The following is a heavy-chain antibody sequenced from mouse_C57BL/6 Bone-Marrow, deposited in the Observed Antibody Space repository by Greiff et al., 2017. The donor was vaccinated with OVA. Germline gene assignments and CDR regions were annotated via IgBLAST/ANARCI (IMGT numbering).Heavy chain of an antibody. CDR3: ARSYDSSGGFAY. CDR2: ISSGSSTI. J-gene: IGHJ3*01. CDR1: GFTFSDYG. V-gene: IGHV5-17*01. D-gene: IGHD1-1*01. Sequence: EVKLMESGGGLVKPGGSLKLSCAASGFTFSDYGMHWVRQAPEKGLEWVAYISSGSSTIYYADTVKGRFTISRDNAKNTLFLQMTSLRSEDTAMYYCARSYDSSGGFAYWGQGTLVTVSA.